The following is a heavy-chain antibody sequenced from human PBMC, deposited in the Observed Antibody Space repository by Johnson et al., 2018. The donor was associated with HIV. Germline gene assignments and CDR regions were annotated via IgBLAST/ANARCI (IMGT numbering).Heavy chain of an antibody. V-gene: IGHV3-9*01. CDR1: GFTFDDYA. CDR2: ISWNSGSI. CDR3: ARDRGVVVLHGAFDI. J-gene: IGHJ3*02. D-gene: IGHD2-2*01. Sequence: VLLLESGGGLVQPGRSLRLSCAASGFTFDDYAMHWVRQAPGKGLEWVSGISWNSGSIGYADSVKGRFPISRDNAKNSLYLQMNSLRAEDTAVYYCARDRGVVVLHGAFDIWGQGTMVTVSS.